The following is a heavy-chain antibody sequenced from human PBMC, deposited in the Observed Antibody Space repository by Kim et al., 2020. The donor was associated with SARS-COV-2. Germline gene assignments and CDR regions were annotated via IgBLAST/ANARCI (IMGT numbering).Heavy chain of an antibody. CDR2: DGSEK. J-gene: IGHJ4*02. D-gene: IGHD6-19*01. Sequence: DGSEKDYVDAVKGRCTNSRDNAKNSLYLQMNSLRAEDTAVYYCARPVAGYWGQGTLVTVSS. CDR3: ARPVAGY. V-gene: IGHV3-7*01.